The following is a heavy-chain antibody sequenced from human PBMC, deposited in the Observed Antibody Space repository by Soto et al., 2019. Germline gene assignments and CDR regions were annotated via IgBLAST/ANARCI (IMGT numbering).Heavy chain of an antibody. CDR2: IKQDGSEK. Sequence: AGGSLRLSCAASGFSFSSYWMSWVRQAPGKGLEWVAKIKQDGSEKYYVDSVKGRFTISRDNAKNSLYLQMNSLRVEDTAVYYCARGDPGYSYGSWGQGTLVTVSS. J-gene: IGHJ5*02. V-gene: IGHV3-7*05. CDR1: GFSFSSYW. CDR3: ARGDPGYSYGS. D-gene: IGHD5-18*01.